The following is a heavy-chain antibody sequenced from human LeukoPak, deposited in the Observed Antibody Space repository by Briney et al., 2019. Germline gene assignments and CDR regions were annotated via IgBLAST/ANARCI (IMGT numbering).Heavy chain of an antibody. D-gene: IGHD1-1*01. CDR3: ARGVTTGIDP. Sequence: SETLSLTCTVSGGSISNYYWSWIGQPPGKGLEWIGYIYYIGSTNYNPSLKRRVTISVDTSKNQLSLKLSSATAADTAVYYCARGVTTGIDPWGQGTLVTVSS. V-gene: IGHV4-59*01. CDR1: GGSISNYY. J-gene: IGHJ5*02. CDR2: IYYIGST.